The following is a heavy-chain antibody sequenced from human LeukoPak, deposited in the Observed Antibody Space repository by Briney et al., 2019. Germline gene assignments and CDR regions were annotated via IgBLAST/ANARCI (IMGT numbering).Heavy chain of an antibody. CDR3: AELGITMIGGV. Sequence: GESLRLSCAASGFTFSSYAMSWVRQAPGKGLEWVSAISGSGGSTYYADSVKGRFTISRDNAKNSLYLQMNSLRAEDTAVYYCAELGITMIGGVWGKGTTVTISS. V-gene: IGHV3-23*01. J-gene: IGHJ6*04. CDR2: ISGSGGST. CDR1: GFTFSSYA. D-gene: IGHD3-10*02.